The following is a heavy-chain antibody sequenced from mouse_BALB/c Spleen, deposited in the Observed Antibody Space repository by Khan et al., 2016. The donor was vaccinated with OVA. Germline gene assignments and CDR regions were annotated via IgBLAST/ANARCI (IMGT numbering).Heavy chain of an antibody. CDR3: ARGGSSGPAWLTN. CDR2: IRYDGNS. D-gene: IGHD3-1*01. CDR1: GYSITSGSF. V-gene: IGHV3-6*02. J-gene: IGHJ3*01. Sequence: EVQLQESGPGLVKPSQSLSLTCSVTGYSITSGSFWNWIRQFPGNKLEWMGYIRYDGNSNYYPSLKNRISISRDTSKNQFFLKLNSVTPEDTATYDCARGGSSGPAWLTNWGQGTLVTVSA.